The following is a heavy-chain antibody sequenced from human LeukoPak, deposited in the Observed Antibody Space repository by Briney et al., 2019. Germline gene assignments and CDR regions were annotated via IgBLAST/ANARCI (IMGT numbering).Heavy chain of an antibody. Sequence: SETLSLTRTVSGYSISSGYYWGWIRQPPGKGLEWIGSGSTYYNPSLKSRVTISVDTSKNQFSLKLSSVTAADTAVYYCARGYSSGWYWYWGQGTLVTVSS. CDR3: ARGYSSGWYWY. V-gene: IGHV4-38-2*02. CDR1: GYSISSGYY. J-gene: IGHJ4*02. D-gene: IGHD6-19*01. CDR2: SGST.